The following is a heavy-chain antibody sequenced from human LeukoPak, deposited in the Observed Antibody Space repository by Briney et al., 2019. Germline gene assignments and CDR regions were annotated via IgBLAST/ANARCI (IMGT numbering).Heavy chain of an antibody. J-gene: IGHJ4*02. CDR2: ISYDGSNK. Sequence: GRSLRLSCAASGFTFSSYAMHWVRQAPGKGLEWVAVISYDGSNKYYADSVKGRFTISRDNSKNTLYLQMNSLRAEDTAVYYCARDPYSGSWYPDHWGQGTLVTVSS. V-gene: IGHV3-30*04. CDR3: ARDPYSGSWYPDH. CDR1: GFTFSSYA. D-gene: IGHD6-13*01.